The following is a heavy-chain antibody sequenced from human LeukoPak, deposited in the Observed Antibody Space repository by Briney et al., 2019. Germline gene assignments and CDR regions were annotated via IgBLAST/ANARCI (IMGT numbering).Heavy chain of an antibody. V-gene: IGHV3-23*01. Sequence: GGSLRLSCAASGFTFSNYAMSWVRQAPGKGLEWVSSLSDSGGSPYYADSVKGRFTISRDNSKNTLYLHMNSLRVEDTAVYYCAKDPETYSSKWFDSWGQGTLVTVSS. CDR1: GFTFSNYA. CDR2: LSDSGGSP. CDR3: AKDPETYSSKWFDS. D-gene: IGHD2-21*01. J-gene: IGHJ5*01.